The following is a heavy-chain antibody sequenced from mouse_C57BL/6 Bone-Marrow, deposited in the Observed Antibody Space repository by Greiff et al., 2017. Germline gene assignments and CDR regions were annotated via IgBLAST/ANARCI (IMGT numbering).Heavy chain of an antibody. D-gene: IGHD1-1*01. Sequence: QVHVKQPGAELVKPGASVKLSCKASGYTFTSYWMHWVQQRPGRGLEWIGRIDPNSGGTKYNEKFKSKATLPVDKPSSTAYLQPRSLPSEDSAVYYCAREVGSSYPARYFDVWGTGTTVTVSS. CDR2: IDPNSGGT. CDR3: AREVGSSYPARYFDV. V-gene: IGHV1-72*01. J-gene: IGHJ1*03. CDR1: GYTFTSYW.